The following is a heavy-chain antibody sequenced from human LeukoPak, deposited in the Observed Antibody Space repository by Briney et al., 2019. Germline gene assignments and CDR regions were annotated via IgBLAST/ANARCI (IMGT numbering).Heavy chain of an antibody. V-gene: IGHV4-59*08. CDR2: IYYSGST. D-gene: IGHD5-18*01. CDR3: ARRRGGYGYSGFDP. Sequence: SETLSLTCTVSGGSISSYYWSWIRQPPGKGLEWSGYIYYSGSTNYNPSLKSRVTISVDTSKNQFSLKLSSVTAADTAVYYCARRRGGYGYSGFDPWGQGTLVTVSS. J-gene: IGHJ5*02. CDR1: GGSISSYY.